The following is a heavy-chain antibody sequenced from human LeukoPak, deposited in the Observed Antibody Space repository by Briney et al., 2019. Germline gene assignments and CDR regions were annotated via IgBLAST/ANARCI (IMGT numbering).Heavy chain of an antibody. CDR2: IYYSGST. V-gene: IGHV4-59*01. CDR3: ARDSSGYFGY. CDR1: GGSISGYY. Sequence: SETLSLTCTVSGGSISGYYWSWIRQPPGKGLEWIGYIYYSGSTNYNPSLKSRVTISVDTSKNQFSLKLSSVTAADTAVYYCARDSSGYFGYWGQGTLVTVSS. D-gene: IGHD3-22*01. J-gene: IGHJ4*02.